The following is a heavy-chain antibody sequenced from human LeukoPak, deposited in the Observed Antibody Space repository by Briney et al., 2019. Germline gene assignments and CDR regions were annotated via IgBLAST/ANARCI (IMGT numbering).Heavy chain of an antibody. CDR2: INHSGST. CDR1: GGSFSGYY. J-gene: IGHJ4*02. V-gene: IGHV4-34*01. Sequence: PSETLSLTCAVYGGSFSGYYWSWIRQPPGKGLEWIGEINHSGSTNYNPSLKSRVTISVDTSKNQFSLKLSSVTAADTAVYYCARVGADGAGFLFDYWGQGTLVTVSS. D-gene: IGHD2/OR15-2a*01. CDR3: ARVGADGAGFLFDY.